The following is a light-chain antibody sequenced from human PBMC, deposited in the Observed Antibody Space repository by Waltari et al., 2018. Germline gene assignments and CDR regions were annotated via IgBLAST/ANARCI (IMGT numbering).Light chain of an antibody. Sequence: EIVLTQSPDTLSLSPGERATLSCRASQTIKNNYLSWFQHKRGQAPRLLFFGASDRATGIPDGFTVSGSGTDFTLTISRLEPEDFAVYYCQQYGNSPWTFGHGTRVEIK. J-gene: IGKJ1*01. CDR2: GAS. CDR3: QQYGNSPWT. CDR1: QTIKNNY. V-gene: IGKV3-20*01.